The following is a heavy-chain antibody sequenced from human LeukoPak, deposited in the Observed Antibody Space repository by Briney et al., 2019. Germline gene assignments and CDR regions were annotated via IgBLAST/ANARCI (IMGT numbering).Heavy chain of an antibody. Sequence: GGSLRLSCAASGFTFSSYWMHWVRQAAGKGLVWVSRINSDGSSTSYADSVKGRFTISRDNAKNTLYLQMNSLRAEDTAVYYCARDCSGGSCLNWFDPWGQGTLVTVSS. D-gene: IGHD2-15*01. V-gene: IGHV3-74*01. CDR2: INSDGSST. J-gene: IGHJ5*02. CDR1: GFTFSSYW. CDR3: ARDCSGGSCLNWFDP.